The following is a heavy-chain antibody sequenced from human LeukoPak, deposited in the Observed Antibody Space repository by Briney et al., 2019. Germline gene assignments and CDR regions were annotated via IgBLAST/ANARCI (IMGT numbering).Heavy chain of an antibody. CDR3: ARDRAVVPTGGPWPPNWFDP. CDR2: IIPIFGTA. D-gene: IGHD2-2*01. J-gene: IGHJ5*02. Sequence: SVKVSCKASGGTFSSYAISWVRQAPGQGLEWMGGIIPIFGTANYAQKFQGRVTITADESTSTAYMELNSLRAEDTAVYYCARDRAVVPTGGPWPPNWFDPWGQGTLVTVSS. V-gene: IGHV1-69*13. CDR1: GGTFSSYA.